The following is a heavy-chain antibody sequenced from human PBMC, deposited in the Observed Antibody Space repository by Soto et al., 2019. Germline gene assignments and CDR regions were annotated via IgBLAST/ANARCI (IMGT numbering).Heavy chain of an antibody. V-gene: IGHV3-23*01. CDR2: IGSVGGDT. CDR1: GVTLYSYA. Sequence: GGSLGLSCAASGVTLYSYAMSWVRQAPGKGLEWVSTIGSVGGDTYYADSVKGRFTISRDDSKNTLLLQMNSLRAEDTAVYYCVKDRMAYNSVWDPFDIWGQGTMVTVSS. D-gene: IGHD1-20*01. CDR3: VKDRMAYNSVWDPFDI. J-gene: IGHJ3*02.